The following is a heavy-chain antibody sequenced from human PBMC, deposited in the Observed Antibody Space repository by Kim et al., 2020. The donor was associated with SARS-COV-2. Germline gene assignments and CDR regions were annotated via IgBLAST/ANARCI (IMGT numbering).Heavy chain of an antibody. V-gene: IGHV4-31*03. Sequence: SETLSLTCTVSGGSISSGGYYWSWIRQHPGKGLEWIGYIYYSGSTYYNPSLKSRVTISVDTSKNQFSLKLSSVTAADTAVYYCARGVIPGAFDIWGQGTMVTVSS. CDR2: IYYSGST. J-gene: IGHJ3*02. CDR1: GGSISSGGYY. D-gene: IGHD3-16*02. CDR3: ARGVIPGAFDI.